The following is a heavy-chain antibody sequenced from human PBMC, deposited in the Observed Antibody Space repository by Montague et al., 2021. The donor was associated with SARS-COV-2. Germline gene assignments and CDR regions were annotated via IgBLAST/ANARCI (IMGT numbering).Heavy chain of an antibody. CDR2: ISWGSSSI. D-gene: IGHD2-2*01. CDR1: GFTFDDYA. Sequence: SLRLSCAASGFTFDDYAMHWVRQASGKGLEWVSAISWGSSSIGYADSVKGRFTTSRDNAKNSLYLQMNSLRAEDTALYYCAKAGSTSCYVRCGWFDPWGQGTLVTVSS. CDR3: AKAGSTSCYVRCGWFDP. V-gene: IGHV3-9*01. J-gene: IGHJ5*02.